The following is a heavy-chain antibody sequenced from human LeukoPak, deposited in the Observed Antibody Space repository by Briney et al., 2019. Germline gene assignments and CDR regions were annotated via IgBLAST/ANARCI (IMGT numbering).Heavy chain of an antibody. J-gene: IGHJ4*02. CDR1: GFTFSSYA. CDR2: ISYDGSNK. Sequence: GGSLRLSCAASGFTFSSYAMHWVRQAPGKGLEWVAVISYDGSNKYYADSVKGRFTISRDNSKNTLYLQMNSLRAEDTAVYYCARAPYSSSELDYWGQGTLVTVSS. V-gene: IGHV3-30-3*01. CDR3: ARAPYSSSELDY. D-gene: IGHD6-13*01.